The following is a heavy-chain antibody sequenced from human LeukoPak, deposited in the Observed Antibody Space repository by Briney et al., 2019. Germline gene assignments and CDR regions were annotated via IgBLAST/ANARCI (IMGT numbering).Heavy chain of an antibody. D-gene: IGHD6-25*01. CDR1: GFTFSSYA. CDR3: ARGRARGIQRRERYDY. CDR2: IYYSGIT. Sequence: GSLRLSCAASGFTFSSYAMSWVRQPPGKGLEWIGIIYYSGITHYNPSLKGRVTILVDTSKNQFSLKLSSVTDADTAVYYCARGRARGIQRRERYDYWGQGTLVTVSS. J-gene: IGHJ4*02. V-gene: IGHV4-38-2*01.